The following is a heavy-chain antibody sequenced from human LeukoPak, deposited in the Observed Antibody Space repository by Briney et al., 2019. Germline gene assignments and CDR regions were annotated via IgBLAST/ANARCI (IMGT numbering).Heavy chain of an antibody. D-gene: IGHD3-9*01. V-gene: IGHV3-66*01. Sequence: PGGSLRLSCAASGFTVSSNYMSWVRQAPGKGLEWVSVIYSGGSTYYADSVKGRFTISRDNAKNSLYLQMNSLRAEDTAVYYCARALRDILTGYHLDYWGQGTLVTVSS. CDR3: ARALRDILTGYHLDY. J-gene: IGHJ4*02. CDR2: IYSGGST. CDR1: GFTVSSNY.